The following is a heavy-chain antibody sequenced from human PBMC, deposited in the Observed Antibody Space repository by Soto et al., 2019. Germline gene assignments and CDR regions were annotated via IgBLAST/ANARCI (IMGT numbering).Heavy chain of an antibody. J-gene: IGHJ4*02. D-gene: IGHD5-18*01. V-gene: IGHV4-61*01. CDR1: GGSVNSDSYY. Sequence: PSETLSLTCNVSGGSVNSDSYYWTWVRQPPGKGLEWIGNIYNSGTTNYNPSLQNRATISIDTSKNQYSLELTSVTAADAALYYCARDIRGFSRALDYWGRGTPVTVSS. CDR2: IYNSGTT. CDR3: ARDIRGFSRALDY.